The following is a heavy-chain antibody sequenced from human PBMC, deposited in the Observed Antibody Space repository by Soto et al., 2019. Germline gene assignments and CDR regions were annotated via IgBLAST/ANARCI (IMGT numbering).Heavy chain of an antibody. CDR2: INDSDNI. CDR3: ARGLILWFGELSRRGGYYSYMDV. D-gene: IGHD3-10*01. CDR1: GGSFSGYQ. J-gene: IGHJ6*03. V-gene: IGHV4-34*01. Sequence: QVQLQQWGAGLLKPSETLSLTCAVYGGSFSGYQWSWIRQTPGKGLEWIGEINDSDNINYNPSLKSGVTILLDTPKKQISLKLSSVTAADSAVYYCARGLILWFGELSRRGGYYSYMDVWGKGTTVTVSS.